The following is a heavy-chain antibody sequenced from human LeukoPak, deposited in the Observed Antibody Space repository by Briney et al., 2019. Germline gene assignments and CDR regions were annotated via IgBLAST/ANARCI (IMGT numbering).Heavy chain of an antibody. D-gene: IGHD3-16*01. CDR3: ARDDYLDY. V-gene: IGHV3-7*05. CDR1: GFTLSGYW. Sequence: GGSLRLSCEVSGFTLSGYWMAWVRQAPGRGLEWVAHIDRGGGKKNYVDPVKGRFTISRDNAKKSVYLQMDSLRAEDTAVYYCARDDYLDYWGQGTLVTVSS. CDR2: IDRGGGKK. J-gene: IGHJ4*02.